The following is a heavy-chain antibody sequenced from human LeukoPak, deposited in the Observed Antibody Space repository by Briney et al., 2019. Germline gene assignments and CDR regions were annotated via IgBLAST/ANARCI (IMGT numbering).Heavy chain of an antibody. CDR2: INHSGSP. CDR1: GGSFRGYY. J-gene: IGHJ4*02. CDR3: ARGPATAEGVLDH. V-gene: IGHV4-34*01. Sequence: PSETLSLTCAVYGGSFRGYYWIWIRQPPRKGLEWIGDINHSGSPKYNPSLKSRVTISVDTSKNQFSLKLSSVIAADTGVYYCARGPATAEGVLDHWGQGTLVTVSS. D-gene: IGHD6-13*01.